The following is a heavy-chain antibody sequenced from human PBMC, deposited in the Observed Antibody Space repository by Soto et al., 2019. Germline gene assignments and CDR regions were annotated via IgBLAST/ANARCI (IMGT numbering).Heavy chain of an antibody. V-gene: IGHV4-61*01. CDR3: ARGSPYCGGDCYAEWFQH. J-gene: IGHJ1*01. D-gene: IGHD2-21*02. CDR2: IYYSGST. CDR1: GGSVSSGSYY. Sequence: SETLSLTCTVSGGSVSSGSYYWSWIRQPPGKGLEWIGYIYYSGSTNYNPSLKSRVTISVDTSKNQFSLKLSSVTAADTVVYYCARGSPYCGGDCYAEWFQHWGQGTLVTVSS.